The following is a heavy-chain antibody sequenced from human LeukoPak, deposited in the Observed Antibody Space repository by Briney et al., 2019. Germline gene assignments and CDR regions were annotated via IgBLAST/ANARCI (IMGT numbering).Heavy chain of an antibody. CDR3: AVYSSSWSTFDY. CDR1: GGSISSESYY. V-gene: IGHV4-61*02. CDR2: VYNSGTT. J-gene: IGHJ4*02. D-gene: IGHD6-13*01. Sequence: TSQTLSLTCTVSGGSISSESYYWSWNRQSAGKGLEWIGRVYNSGTTNYNPSLKSRVTISVDTSKNQFSLKLSSVTAADTAVYYCAVYSSSWSTFDYWGQGTLVTVSS.